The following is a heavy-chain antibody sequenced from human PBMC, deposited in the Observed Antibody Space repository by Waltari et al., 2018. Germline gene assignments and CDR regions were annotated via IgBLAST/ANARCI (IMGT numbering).Heavy chain of an antibody. D-gene: IGHD1-26*01. Sequence: QVQLMQSGAEVKKPGASVKVSCQASGYRFSGYYMHWVRQAPGQGLEWMGWINPDNGDTPYAQQFQGRVTMTRDTSVTTVYMELSALTSDDTAIYFCAREWSASEHWGQGTLVTVSS. CDR1: GYRFSGYY. CDR3: AREWSASEH. CDR2: INPDNGDT. J-gene: IGHJ4*02. V-gene: IGHV1-2*02.